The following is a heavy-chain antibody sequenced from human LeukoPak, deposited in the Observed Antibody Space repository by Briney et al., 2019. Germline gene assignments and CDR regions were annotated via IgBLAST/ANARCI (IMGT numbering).Heavy chain of an antibody. D-gene: IGHD5-12*01. V-gene: IGHV4-31*03. CDR3: ARAGVATIKFDY. CDR2: IYYSGGT. Sequence: SQTLSLTCTVSGGSISSGGYYWSWIRQHPGKGLEWIGYIYYSGGTYYTPSLKSRVTISVDTSKNQFSLKLSSVTAADTAVYYCARAGVATIKFDYWGQGTLVTVSS. J-gene: IGHJ4*02. CDR1: GGSISSGGYY.